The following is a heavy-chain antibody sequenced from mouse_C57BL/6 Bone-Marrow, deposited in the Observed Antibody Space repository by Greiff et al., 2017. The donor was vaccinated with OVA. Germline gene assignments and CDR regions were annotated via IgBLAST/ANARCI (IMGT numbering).Heavy chain of an antibody. D-gene: IGHD3-2*02. CDR3: AREEGQLRHFAY. J-gene: IGHJ3*01. CDR1: GYTFTSYW. V-gene: IGHV1-55*01. Sequence: QVQLQQPGAELVKPGASVKMSCKASGYTFTSYWITWVKQRPGQGLEWIGDIYPGSGSTNYNEKFKSKATLTVDTSSSTAYMQLSSLTSEDSAVYYCAREEGQLRHFAYWGQGTLVTVSA. CDR2: IYPGSGST.